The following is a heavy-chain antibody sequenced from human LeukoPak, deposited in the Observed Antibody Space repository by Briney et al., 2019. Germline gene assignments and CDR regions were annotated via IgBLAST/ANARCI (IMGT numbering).Heavy chain of an antibody. V-gene: IGHV3-9*01. J-gene: IGHJ4*02. Sequence: GGSLRLPCAASGFTFDDYAMHWVRQAPGKGLEWVSGISWNSGSIGYADSVKGRFTISRDNAKNSLYLQMNSLRAEDTALYYCAKDNVATGTTSAFDYWGQGTLVTVSS. CDR3: AKDNVATGTTSAFDY. CDR2: ISWNSGSI. D-gene: IGHD1-1*01. CDR1: GFTFDDYA.